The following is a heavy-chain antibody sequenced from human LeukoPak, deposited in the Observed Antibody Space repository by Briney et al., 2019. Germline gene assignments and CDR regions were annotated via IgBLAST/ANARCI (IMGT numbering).Heavy chain of an antibody. Sequence: GGSLRLSCAASGFTFSSYSMNWVRQAPGKGLEWVSYISSSTIYYADSVKGRFTISRDNAKNSLYLQMNSLRAEDTAVYYCAKKWAIDVWGKGITVTISS. V-gene: IGHV3-48*04. CDR1: GFTFSSYS. D-gene: IGHD1-26*01. CDR3: AKKWAIDV. J-gene: IGHJ6*04. CDR2: ISSSTI.